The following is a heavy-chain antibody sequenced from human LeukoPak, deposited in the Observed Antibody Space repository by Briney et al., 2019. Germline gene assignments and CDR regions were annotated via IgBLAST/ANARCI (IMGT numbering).Heavy chain of an antibody. CDR3: ARGGGYASPIGY. CDR1: GGSISTYY. J-gene: IGHJ4*02. CDR2: IYHSGST. D-gene: IGHD5-12*01. Sequence: SETLSLTCTLSGGSISTYYWSWIRQPPGKGLEWIGYIYHSGSTNHNPSLKSRVTISVDTSKNQFSLKLSSVTAADTVVYYCARGGGYASPIGYWGQGALVTVSS. V-gene: IGHV4-59*01.